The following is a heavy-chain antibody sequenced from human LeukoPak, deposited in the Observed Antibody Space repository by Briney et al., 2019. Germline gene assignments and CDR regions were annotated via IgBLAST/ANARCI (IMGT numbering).Heavy chain of an antibody. CDR3: ARGSSNYDC. CDR1: GGSISGYY. CDR2: IYNSGNT. Sequence: SETLSLTCTVSGGSISGYYWSWIRQPPGKGLEWIGYIYNSGNTNYNPSLKSRVTISADTSKNQFSLKLSSVTAADTAMYYCARGSSNYDCWGQGTRVTVSS. D-gene: IGHD4-11*01. J-gene: IGHJ4*02. V-gene: IGHV4-59*01.